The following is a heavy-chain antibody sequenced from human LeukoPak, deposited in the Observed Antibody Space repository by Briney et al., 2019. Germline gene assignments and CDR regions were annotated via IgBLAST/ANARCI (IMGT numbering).Heavy chain of an antibody. J-gene: IGHJ4*02. V-gene: IGHV4-34*01. CDR2: INHSGST. D-gene: IGHD5-18*01. CDR1: GGSFSGYY. Sequence: PSETLSLTCAVYGGSFSGYYWSWIRQPPGKGLEWIGEINHSGSTNYNPSLKSRVTISVDTSKNQFSPKLSSVTAADTAVYYCARYRAGYSYGQWGQGTLVTVSS. CDR3: ARYRAGYSYGQ.